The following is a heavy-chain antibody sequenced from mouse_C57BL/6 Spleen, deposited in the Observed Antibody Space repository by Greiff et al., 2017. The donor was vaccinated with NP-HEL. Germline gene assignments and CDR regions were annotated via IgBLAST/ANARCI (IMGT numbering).Heavy chain of an antibody. V-gene: IGHV1-64*01. CDR2: IHPNSGST. Sequence: QVQLQQPGAELVKPGASVKLSCKASGYTFTSYWMHWVKQRPGQGLEWIGMIHPNSGSTNYNEKFKSKATLTVDKSSSTAYMQLSSLTSEYSAIYYCASGPRNYVDYWGQGTTLTVSS. CDR3: ASGPRNYVDY. CDR1: GYTFTSYW. J-gene: IGHJ2*01.